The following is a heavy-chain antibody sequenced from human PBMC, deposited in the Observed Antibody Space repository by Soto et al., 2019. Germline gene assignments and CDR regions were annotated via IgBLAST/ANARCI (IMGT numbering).Heavy chain of an antibody. V-gene: IGHV1-69*13. Sequence: SVKLSCTASGGTFSIYAISWVRQAPGQGLEWMGGIIPIFGTASYAQKFQGRVTITADESTSTAYMELSSLRSEDTAVYYCARDTATHYYDSSGYYYFDYWGQGTLVTVSS. CDR1: GGTFSIYA. CDR3: ARDTATHYYDSSGYYYFDY. CDR2: IIPIFGTA. J-gene: IGHJ4*02. D-gene: IGHD3-22*01.